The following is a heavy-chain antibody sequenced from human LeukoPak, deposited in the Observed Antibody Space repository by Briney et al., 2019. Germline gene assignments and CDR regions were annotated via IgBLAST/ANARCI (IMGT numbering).Heavy chain of an antibody. Sequence: PSETLSLTCTVSGGSISSSSYYWGWIRQPPGKGLEWIGYIYYSGSTNYNPSLKSRVTISVDTSKNQFSLKLSSVTAADTAVYYCARGYREWVYGTTGTTFDYWGQGTLVTVSS. CDR1: GGSISSSSYY. CDR2: IYYSGST. J-gene: IGHJ4*02. D-gene: IGHD1-1*01. V-gene: IGHV4-61*05. CDR3: ARGYREWVYGTTGTTFDY.